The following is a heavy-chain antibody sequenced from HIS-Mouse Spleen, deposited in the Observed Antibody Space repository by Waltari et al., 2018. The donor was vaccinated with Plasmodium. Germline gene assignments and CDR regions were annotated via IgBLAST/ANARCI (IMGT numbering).Heavy chain of an antibody. CDR2: IKQDGSEK. J-gene: IGHJ2*01. V-gene: IGHV3-7*01. CDR3: ASSWYWYFDL. D-gene: IGHD6-13*01. Sequence: EVQLVESGGGLVQPGGSLRLSCAASGFTFSSNWMSWVRQAPGKGLEWVANIKQDGSEKYYMDSVKGRFTISRDNAKNSLYLQMNSLRAEDTAVYYCASSWYWYFDLWGRGTLVTVSS. CDR1: GFTFSSNW.